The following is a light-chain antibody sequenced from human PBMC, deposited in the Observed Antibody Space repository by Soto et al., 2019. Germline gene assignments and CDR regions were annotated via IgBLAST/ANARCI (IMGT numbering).Light chain of an antibody. Sequence: QPVLTQPASVSGSPGQSITISCTGTSSDVGGYNYVSWYQQHPGKAPKLMIYDVSNRPSGVSNRFSGSKSGNTASLTISGLQAEDEADYYCSSYTSSSTPVFGGGTK. V-gene: IGLV2-14*01. CDR2: DVS. J-gene: IGLJ2*01. CDR1: SSDVGGYNY. CDR3: SSYTSSSTPV.